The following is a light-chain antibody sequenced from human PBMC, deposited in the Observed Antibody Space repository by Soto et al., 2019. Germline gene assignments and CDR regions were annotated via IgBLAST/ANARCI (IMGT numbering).Light chain of an antibody. CDR2: DVS. CDR1: SSDVGGYNY. CDR3: CSYAGSYTGV. Sequence: QSVLTQPRSVSGSPGQSVTISCTGTSSDVGGYNYVSWYQQHPGKAPKLMIYDVSKRPSGVPDRFSGSKSGNTASLTISGRQAEDEADYSCCSYAGSYTGVFGTGTKLTVL. J-gene: IGLJ1*01. V-gene: IGLV2-11*01.